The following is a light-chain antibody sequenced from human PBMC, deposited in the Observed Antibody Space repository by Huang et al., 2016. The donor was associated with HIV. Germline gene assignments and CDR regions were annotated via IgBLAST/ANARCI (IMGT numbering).Light chain of an antibody. Sequence: IRLTQSPSSLSASIGDRATITCRTSQGISNEVAWYQQKPGKPPELLIYGAASLESGVPSTVSGRGSGTEFTLTIRSLQPDDLGTYYCQQYNSYPWTFGQGTKVEIK. CDR3: QQYNSYPWT. CDR1: QGISNE. V-gene: IGKV1-13*02. J-gene: IGKJ1*01. CDR2: GAA.